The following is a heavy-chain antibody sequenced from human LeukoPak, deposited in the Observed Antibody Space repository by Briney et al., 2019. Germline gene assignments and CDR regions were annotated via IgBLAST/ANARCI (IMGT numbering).Heavy chain of an antibody. CDR1: GGSISSSNW. CDR3: ARDFRITVFGVVEGAHFDY. D-gene: IGHD3-3*01. V-gene: IGHV4-4*02. Sequence: PSETLSLTCAVSGGSISSSNWWSWVRQPPGKGLEWIGEIYHSGSTNYNPSLKSRVTISVDKSKNQFSLKLSSVTAADTAVYYCARDFRITVFGVVEGAHFDYWGQGTQVTVSS. CDR2: IYHSGST. J-gene: IGHJ4*02.